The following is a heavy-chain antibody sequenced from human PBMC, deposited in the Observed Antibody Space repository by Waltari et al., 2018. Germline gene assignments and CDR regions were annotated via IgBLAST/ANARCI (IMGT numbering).Heavy chain of an antibody. CDR2: ISSRSIYT. V-gene: IGHV3-11*06. J-gene: IGHJ4*02. CDR3: ARVVGLGVVIYFDY. D-gene: IGHD3-3*01. CDR1: GFTFSDYY. Sequence: QAQLVESGGGLVRPGGSLRLSCAASGFTFSDYYMSWIRQAPVRGLEWLSYISSRSIYTNYADSVKGGFTVSRDDARNSLYLQMHSLRAEDTAVYYCARVVGLGVVIYFDYWGQGTLVTVSS.